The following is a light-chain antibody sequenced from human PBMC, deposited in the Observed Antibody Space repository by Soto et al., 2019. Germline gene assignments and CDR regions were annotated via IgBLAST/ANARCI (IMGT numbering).Light chain of an antibody. CDR3: AAWDDSLSGHYV. CDR2: RNN. CDR1: SSNIGSNY. Sequence: QSVLTQPPSASGTPGQRFTISCSGSSSNIGSNYVYWYQQLPGTAPKLLIYRNNQRPSGVPDRFSGSKSGTSASLAISGLRSEDEADYSCAAWDDSLSGHYVFGTGTKLTVL. V-gene: IGLV1-47*01. J-gene: IGLJ1*01.